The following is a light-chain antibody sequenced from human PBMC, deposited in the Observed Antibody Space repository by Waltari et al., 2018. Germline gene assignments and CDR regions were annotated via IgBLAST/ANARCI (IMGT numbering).Light chain of an antibody. J-gene: IGLJ2*01. CDR1: SSDIGSYTY. CDR2: DVN. CDR3: SSYTTTSTLLVV. V-gene: IGLV2-14*03. Sequence: QSALTQPASVSGSPGQSITISCTGTSSDIGSYTYVSWSQHHPGKAPTPMIFDVNNRPSGVSDRFSGSKSGNTASLTISGLQAEDEADYYCSSYTTTSTLLVVFGGGTKLTVL.